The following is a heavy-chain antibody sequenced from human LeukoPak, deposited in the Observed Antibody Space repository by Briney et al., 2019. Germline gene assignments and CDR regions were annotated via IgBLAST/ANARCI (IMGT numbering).Heavy chain of an antibody. CDR3: ATPLPYDSSGYYHYYYYYGMDV. V-gene: IGHV1-69*13. CDR2: IIPIFGTA. J-gene: IGHJ6*02. CDR1: GYTFTSHD. D-gene: IGHD3-22*01. Sequence: GASVKVSCKASGYTFTSHDINWVRQATGQGLEWMGGIIPIFGTANYAQKFQGRVTITADESTSTAYMELSSLRSEDTAVYYCATPLPYDSSGYYHYYYYYGMDVWGQGTTVTVSS.